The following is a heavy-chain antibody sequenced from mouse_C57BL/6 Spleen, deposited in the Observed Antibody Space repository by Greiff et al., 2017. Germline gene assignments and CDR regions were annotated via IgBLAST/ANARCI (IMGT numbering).Heavy chain of an antibody. J-gene: IGHJ1*03. V-gene: IGHV1-22*01. Sequence: EVKVVESGPELVKPGASVQMSCKASGYTFTDYNMHWVKQSHGKSLEWIGYINPNNGGTSYNQKFKGKATLTVNKSSSTAYMELRSLTSEDSAVYYCARSDTTDWYFDVWGTGTTVTVSS. CDR3: ARSDTTDWYFDV. D-gene: IGHD1-1*01. CDR2: INPNNGGT. CDR1: GYTFTDYN.